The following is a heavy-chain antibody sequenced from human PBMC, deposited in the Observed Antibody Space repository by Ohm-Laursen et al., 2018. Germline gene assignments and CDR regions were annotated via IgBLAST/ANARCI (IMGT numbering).Heavy chain of an antibody. Sequence: GASVKVSCNVSGYRLSDLSMHWVRQAPGKGLEWMGGFDPEDSDPIYAQKFQGRVTITADESTSTAYMELSSLRSEDTAVYYCARETLGGYDLGRIAGGVQMDVWGQGTTVTVSS. V-gene: IGHV1-24*01. CDR1: GYRLSDLS. D-gene: IGHD5-12*01. CDR2: FDPEDSDP. J-gene: IGHJ6*02. CDR3: ARETLGGYDLGRIAGGVQMDV.